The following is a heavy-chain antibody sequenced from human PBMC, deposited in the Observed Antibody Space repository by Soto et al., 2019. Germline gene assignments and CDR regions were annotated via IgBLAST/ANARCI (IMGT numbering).Heavy chain of an antibody. Sequence: EVQLVESGGGLVQPGGSLRLSCAASGFTFSSYWMSWVRQAPGRGLEWVANIKQDGSEIYYVDSVKGRFTISRDNAKNSLYLQMNSLRAEDTAVYYCARGPAAGRAVQHWGQGTLVTVSS. J-gene: IGHJ1*01. CDR3: ARGPAAGRAVQH. V-gene: IGHV3-7*04. CDR1: GFTFSSYW. CDR2: IKQDGSEI. D-gene: IGHD6-13*01.